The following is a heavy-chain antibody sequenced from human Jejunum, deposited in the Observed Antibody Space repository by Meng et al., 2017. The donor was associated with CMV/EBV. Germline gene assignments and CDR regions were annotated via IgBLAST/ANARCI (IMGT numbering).Heavy chain of an antibody. CDR3: ARDKGTSTSPLFDY. J-gene: IGHJ4*02. CDR2: ISGSLGYV. CDR1: GLTFSSNG. D-gene: IGHD2-2*01. Sequence: GLTFSSNGMSWVRQAPGKGLEWVSFISGSLGYVYYADSVKGRFAISRDNAKNSLYLQMNTLRAEDTAVYYCARDKGTSTSPLFDYWGQGTLVTVSS. V-gene: IGHV3-21*01.